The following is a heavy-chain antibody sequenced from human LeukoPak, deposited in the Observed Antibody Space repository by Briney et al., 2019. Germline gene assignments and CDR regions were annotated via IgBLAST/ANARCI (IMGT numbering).Heavy chain of an antibody. J-gene: IGHJ4*02. V-gene: IGHV3-7*01. CDR1: GFTFSSYW. CDR2: IKQDGSEK. Sequence: PGGSLRLSCAASGFTFSSYWMSWVRQAPGKGLEWVAQIKQDGSEKTYVDSVKGRFTLSRDNAENSLFLQMDSLRVEDTAFYYCVVTTRSKSFDYWGQGTLVTVSS. CDR3: VVTTRSKSFDY. D-gene: IGHD1-1*01.